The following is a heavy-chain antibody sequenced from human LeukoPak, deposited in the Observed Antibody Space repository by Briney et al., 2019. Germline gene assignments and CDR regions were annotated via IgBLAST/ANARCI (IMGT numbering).Heavy chain of an antibody. CDR3: AKDHVEEWELLFYFDY. V-gene: IGHV3-23*01. D-gene: IGHD1-26*01. CDR1: GFTFSSYA. J-gene: IGHJ4*02. CDR2: ISGSGGST. Sequence: GGSLRLSCAASGFTFSSYAMSWVRQAPGKGLEWVSAISGSGGSTYYADSVKGRFTISRDNSKNTLYLQMNSLRAEDTAVYYCAKDHVEEWELLFYFDYWGQRTLVTVSS.